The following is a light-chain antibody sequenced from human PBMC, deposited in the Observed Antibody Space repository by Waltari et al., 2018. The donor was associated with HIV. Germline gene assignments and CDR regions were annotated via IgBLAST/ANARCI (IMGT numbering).Light chain of an antibody. CDR1: QSVLYSSNNKNY. J-gene: IGKJ2*01. Sequence: DIVMTQSPDSLAVSLGERATINCKSSQSVLYSSNNKNYLAWYQQKPGQPPKLLIYWASTRESGVPDRFSGSGSGTHFTLTISSLQAEDVAFYYCQQYYNSPYTFGQGTKLEIK. CDR3: QQYYNSPYT. V-gene: IGKV4-1*01. CDR2: WAS.